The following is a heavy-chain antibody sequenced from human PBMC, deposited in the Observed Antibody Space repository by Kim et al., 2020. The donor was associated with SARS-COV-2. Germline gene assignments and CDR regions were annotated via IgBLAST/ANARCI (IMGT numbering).Heavy chain of an antibody. CDR1: GFTFSSYW. D-gene: IGHD3-16*01. J-gene: IGHJ6*02. CDR2: ISPDGSEK. Sequence: GGSLRLSCAASGFTFSSYWMSWVRQAPGKGLEWVANISPDGSEKYYVDSVKGRFTISRDNAKNSLYLQMNSLRAEDTAVYYCARDFMITFGVVIAYSYSGMDYWGQGTTVTVSS. V-gene: IGHV3-7*03. CDR3: ARDFMITFGVVIAYSYSGMDY.